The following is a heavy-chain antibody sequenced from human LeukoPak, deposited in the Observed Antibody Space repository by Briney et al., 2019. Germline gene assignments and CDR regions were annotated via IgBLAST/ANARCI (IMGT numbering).Heavy chain of an antibody. CDR2: IIPILGIA. CDR1: GGTFSSYA. CDR3: ARDSPYDSSGYGLGLYFDY. D-gene: IGHD3-22*01. J-gene: IGHJ4*02. Sequence: SVNVSCKASGGTFSSYAISWVRQAPGQGLEWMGRIIPILGIANYAQKFQGRVTITADKSTSTAYMELSSLRSEDTAVYYCARDSPYDSSGYGLGLYFDYWGQGTLVTVSS. V-gene: IGHV1-69*04.